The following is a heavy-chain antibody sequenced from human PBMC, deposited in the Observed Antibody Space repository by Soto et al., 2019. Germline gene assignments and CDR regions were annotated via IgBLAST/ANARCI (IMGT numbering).Heavy chain of an antibody. CDR2: IDWDDDK. Sequence: GSGPTLVNPTQTLTLTCTFSGFSLSTSGMCVSWIRQPPGKALEWLALIDWDDDKYYSTSLKTRLTISKDTSKNQVVLTMTNMDPVDTATYYCARIQKYYYDSSGYDYYYYGMDVWGQGTTVTVSS. CDR1: GFSLSTSGMC. D-gene: IGHD3-22*01. V-gene: IGHV2-70*01. CDR3: ARIQKYYYDSSGYDYYYYGMDV. J-gene: IGHJ6*02.